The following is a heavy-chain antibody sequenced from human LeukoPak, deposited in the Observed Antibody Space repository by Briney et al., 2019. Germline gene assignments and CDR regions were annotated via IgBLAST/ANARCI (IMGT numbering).Heavy chain of an antibody. Sequence: PSETLSLTCTGSGGPISGYYWSWIRQPPGKGLEWIGEINHSGSTNYNPSLKSRVTISVDTSKNQFSLKLSSVTAADTAVYYCARAAWVTAISFDYWGQGTLVTVSS. D-gene: IGHD2-21*02. J-gene: IGHJ4*02. CDR3: ARAAWVTAISFDY. CDR1: GGPISGYY. CDR2: INHSGST. V-gene: IGHV4-34*01.